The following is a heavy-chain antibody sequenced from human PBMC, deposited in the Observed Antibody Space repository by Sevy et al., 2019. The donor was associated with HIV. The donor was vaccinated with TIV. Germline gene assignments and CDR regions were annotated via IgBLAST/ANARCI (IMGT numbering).Heavy chain of an antibody. D-gene: IGHD1-26*01. Sequence: GGSLRLSCAASGFMFSVYTMHWVRQAPGKGLEWMAVMYYDGVSKYYADSVKGRFTISRYNSKTTLYLQMNILRTEDTAMYYCARDSNATSVTYYFDSWGQGTLVTVSS. CDR2: MYYDGVSK. CDR1: GFMFSVYT. CDR3: ARDSNATSVTYYFDS. V-gene: IGHV3-30*04. J-gene: IGHJ4*02.